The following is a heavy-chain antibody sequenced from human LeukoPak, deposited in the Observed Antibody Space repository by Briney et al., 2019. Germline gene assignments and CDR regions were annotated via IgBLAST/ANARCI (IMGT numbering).Heavy chain of an antibody. D-gene: IGHD3-3*01. CDR3: ARQYDFWSGFHFDY. V-gene: IGHV4-59*08. CDR2: IYYRGST. CDR1: GGSLSTYY. J-gene: IGHJ4*02. Sequence: SETLSLTCTVSGGSLSTYYWSWLRQPPGKGLEWIGYIYYRGSTSYNLSLKSRVTISVDTSTNQFSLRLGSVTGADTAIYYCARQYDFWSGFHFDYWGQGTLVTVSS.